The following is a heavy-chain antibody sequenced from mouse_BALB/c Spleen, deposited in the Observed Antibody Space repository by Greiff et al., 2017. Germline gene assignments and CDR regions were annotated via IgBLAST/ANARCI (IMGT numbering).Heavy chain of an antibody. CDR1: GFTFSSYG. CDR2: ISSGGSYT. V-gene: IGHV5-6*01. Sequence: EVQLVESGGDLVKPGGSLKLSCAASGFTFSSYGMSWVRQTPDKRLEWVATISSGGSYTYCPDSVKGRFTISRDNAKNTLYLQMSSLKSEDTAMYYCARRDGNYEDYWGQGTTLTVSS. D-gene: IGHD2-1*01. J-gene: IGHJ2*01. CDR3: ARRDGNYEDY.